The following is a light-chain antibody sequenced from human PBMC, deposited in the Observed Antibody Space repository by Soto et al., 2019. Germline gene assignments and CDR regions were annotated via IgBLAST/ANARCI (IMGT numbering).Light chain of an antibody. J-gene: IGKJ4*01. CDR1: HGIGDT. V-gene: IGKV3-15*01. CDR2: DTS. Sequence: EVVMTQSPATLSVSPGAGATLSFRTSHGIGDTLAWYQHKPGQTPILLLYDTSTRATGVQARFSGSRSGTEFTLAINSLQSEDLAVYYCQRYNNWPLTFGGGTKVESK. CDR3: QRYNNWPLT.